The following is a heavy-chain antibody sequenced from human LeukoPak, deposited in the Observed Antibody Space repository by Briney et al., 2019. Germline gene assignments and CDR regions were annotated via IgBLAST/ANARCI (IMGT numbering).Heavy chain of an antibody. CDR3: ARDTSSSGFLSASDY. J-gene: IGHJ4*02. CDR2: INPSGGST. V-gene: IGHV1-46*01. CDR1: GYTFTTYY. Sequence: ASVKVSCKAFGYTFTTYYMHWVRRAPGQGLEWMGIINPSGGSTSYAQKFQGRVTMTRDTSTSTVYMELSSLRSEDTAVYYCARDTSSSGFLSASDYWGQGAQVTVSS. D-gene: IGHD6-19*01.